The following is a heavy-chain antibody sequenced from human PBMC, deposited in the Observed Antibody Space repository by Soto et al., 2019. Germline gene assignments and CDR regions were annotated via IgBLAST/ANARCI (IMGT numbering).Heavy chain of an antibody. V-gene: IGHV4-39*01. CDR2: IHYSGST. D-gene: IGHD6-19*01. CDR1: GCSTSSNNYY. J-gene: IGHJ4*02. Sequence: TLSLTCTVSGCSTSSNNYYWGWIRQPPGKGLEWIATIHYSGSTYYSPSLKSRVTISVDTSKNQFSLRLSSVTAADTAVYYCASRTSVAGTDDNWGQGTLVTVSS. CDR3: ASRTSVAGTDDN.